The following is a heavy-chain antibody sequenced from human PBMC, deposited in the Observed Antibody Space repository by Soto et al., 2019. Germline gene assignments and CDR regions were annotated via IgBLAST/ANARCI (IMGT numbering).Heavy chain of an antibody. CDR1: GYTFTSYG. J-gene: IGHJ5*02. CDR3: ARVSWGYCSSTSCYGGWFDP. CDR2: ISAYNGNT. Sequence: ASVKVSCKASGYTFTSYGISWVRQAPGQGLEWMGWISAYNGNTNYAQKLQGRVTMTTDTSTSTAYMGLRSLRSDDTAVYYCARVSWGYCSSTSCYGGWFDPWGQGTLVTVSS. D-gene: IGHD2-2*01. V-gene: IGHV1-18*04.